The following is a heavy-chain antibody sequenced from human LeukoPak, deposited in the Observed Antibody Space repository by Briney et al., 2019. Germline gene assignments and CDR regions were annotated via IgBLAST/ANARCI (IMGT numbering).Heavy chain of an antibody. Sequence: PGGSLRLSCAASGFTFRSHEMHWVRQAPGQGLEYVSAISNNGGSTYYADSVKGRFTISRDNSKNTLYLQMSSLRAEDTAVYYCVKCEKTRGHGRFFDYRGQGTLVTASS. CDR2: ISNNGGST. CDR1: GFTFRSHE. V-gene: IGHV3-64D*06. CDR3: VKCEKTRGHGRFFDY. J-gene: IGHJ4*02. D-gene: IGHD1-14*01.